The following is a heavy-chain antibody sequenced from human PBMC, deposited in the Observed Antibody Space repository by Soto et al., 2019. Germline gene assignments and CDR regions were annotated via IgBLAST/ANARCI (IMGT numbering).Heavy chain of an antibody. CDR2: ISGSGGST. Sequence: PGGSLRLSCAASGFTFSSYAMSWVRQAPGKGLEWVSAISGSGGSTYYADSVKGRFTISRDNSKNTLYLQMNSLRAEDMAVYYCAKDLHPYYYDSSAGRYAFDIWGQGTMVTVSS. D-gene: IGHD3-22*01. V-gene: IGHV3-23*01. CDR1: GFTFSSYA. J-gene: IGHJ3*02. CDR3: AKDLHPYYYDSSAGRYAFDI.